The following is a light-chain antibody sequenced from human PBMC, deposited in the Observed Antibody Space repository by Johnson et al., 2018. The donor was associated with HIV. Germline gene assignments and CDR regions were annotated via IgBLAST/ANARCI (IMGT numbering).Light chain of an antibody. J-gene: IGLJ1*01. Sequence: QSVLTQPPSVSAAPGQKVTISCSGSDSNLGNNYVSWYQQLPGTAPKLLIYENNKRPSGIPDRFSGSKSGTSATLGITGLQTGDEADYYCGTWDNSLTPGGEVGTGTKVTVL. CDR1: DSNLGNNY. CDR3: GTWDNSLTPGGE. V-gene: IGLV1-51*02. CDR2: ENN.